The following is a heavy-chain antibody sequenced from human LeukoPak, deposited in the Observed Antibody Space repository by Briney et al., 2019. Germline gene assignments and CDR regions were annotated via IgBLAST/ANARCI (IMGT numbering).Heavy chain of an antibody. CDR1: GFSFSSYW. CDR3: ARDLNYYDSSGYYNY. V-gene: IGHV3-7*01. Sequence: GGSLRLSCAASGFSFSSYWMSWVRQAPGKGLEWVANIKQDGSEKYYVDSVKGRFTISRDNAKNSLYLQMNSLRAEDTAVYYCARDLNYYDSSGYYNYWGQGSLVTVYS. D-gene: IGHD3-22*01. CDR2: IKQDGSEK. J-gene: IGHJ4*02.